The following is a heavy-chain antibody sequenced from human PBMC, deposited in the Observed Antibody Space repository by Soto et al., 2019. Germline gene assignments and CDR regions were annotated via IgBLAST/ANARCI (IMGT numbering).Heavy chain of an antibody. V-gene: IGHV4-59*01. J-gene: IGHJ4*02. D-gene: IGHD3-16*02. CDR2: TYHRGST. CDR3: ARIGGYHGPLDY. CDR1: GVSISSYF. Sequence: PSETLSLTCSVSGVSISSYFWSWIRQPPGRGLEWIGYTYHRGSTNYSPSLKSRVAISLDTSENQFSLKVSSVTAADTAVYYCARIGGYHGPLDYWGQGTPVTFSS.